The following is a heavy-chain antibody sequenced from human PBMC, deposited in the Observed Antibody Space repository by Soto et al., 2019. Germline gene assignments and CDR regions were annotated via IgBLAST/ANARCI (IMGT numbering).Heavy chain of an antibody. CDR2: IYYSGST. CDR1: GGSISSYY. V-gene: IGHV4-59*01. CDR3: ARTFYGEGKTFDP. J-gene: IGHJ5*02. Sequence: SETLSLTCTVSGGSISSYYWSWIRQPPGKGLEWIGYIYYSGSTNYNPSLKSRVTISVDTSKNQFSLKLSSVTAADTAVYYCARTFYGEGKTFDPWGQGTLVTVSS. D-gene: IGHD4-17*01.